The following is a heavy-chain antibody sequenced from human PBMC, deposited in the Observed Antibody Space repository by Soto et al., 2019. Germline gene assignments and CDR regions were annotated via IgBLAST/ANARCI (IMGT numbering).Heavy chain of an antibody. V-gene: IGHV3-48*01. Sequence: GGSLRLSCAASGFTFSSYSMHWVRQAPGKGLEWVSYISSSGSTIYYADSVKGRFTISRDNSKNTLYLQMNSLRAEDTAVYYCAKNYYDSSGYYKSPYYYYGMDVWGQGTTVTVSS. D-gene: IGHD3-22*01. J-gene: IGHJ6*02. CDR3: AKNYYDSSGYYKSPYYYYGMDV. CDR1: GFTFSSYS. CDR2: ISSSGSTI.